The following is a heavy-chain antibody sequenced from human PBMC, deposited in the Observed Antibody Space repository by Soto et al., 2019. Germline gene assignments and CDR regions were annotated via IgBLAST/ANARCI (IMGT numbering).Heavy chain of an antibody. Sequence: GGSLRLSCAASGFTFSSYAMSWVRQAPGKGLEWVSAISGSGGSTYYADSVKGRFTISRDNSKNTLYLQMNSLRAEDTAVYYCARDPKNRWLVQDNWFDPWGQGTLVTVSS. D-gene: IGHD6-19*01. CDR2: ISGSGGST. J-gene: IGHJ5*02. CDR1: GFTFSSYA. V-gene: IGHV3-23*01. CDR3: ARDPKNRWLVQDNWFDP.